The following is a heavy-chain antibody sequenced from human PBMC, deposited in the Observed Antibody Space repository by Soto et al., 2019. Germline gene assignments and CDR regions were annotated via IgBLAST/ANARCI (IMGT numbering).Heavy chain of an antibody. V-gene: IGHV3-48*03. J-gene: IGHJ4*02. CDR3: AKDHIEIAAAGTGVDY. CDR2: ISSSGSTI. Sequence: GGSLRLSCAASGFTFSSYEMNWVRQAPGKGLEWVSYISSSGSTIYHADSVKGRFTISRDNAKNSLYLQMNSLRAEDTALYYCAKDHIEIAAAGTGVDYWGQGTLVTVSS. D-gene: IGHD6-13*01. CDR1: GFTFSSYE.